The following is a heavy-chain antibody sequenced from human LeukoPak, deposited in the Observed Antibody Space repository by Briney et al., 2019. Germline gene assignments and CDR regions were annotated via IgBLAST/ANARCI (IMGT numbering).Heavy chain of an antibody. CDR2: ISGSGGST. D-gene: IGHD3-10*01. V-gene: IGHV3-23*01. CDR3: AKPVVRGVPYYYYGMDV. J-gene: IGHJ6*02. CDR1: GFTFSSYA. Sequence: GGSLRLSCAASGFTFSSYAMSWVRQAPGKGPEWVSAISGSGGSTYYADSVKGRFTISRDNSKNTLYLQMNSLRAEDTAVYYCAKPVVRGVPYYYYGMDVWGQGTTVTVSS.